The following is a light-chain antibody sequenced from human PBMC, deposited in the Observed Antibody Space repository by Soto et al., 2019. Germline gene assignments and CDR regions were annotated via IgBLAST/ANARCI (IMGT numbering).Light chain of an antibody. CDR3: SSQSRSNTDV. CDR1: SSDVGGYNY. J-gene: IGLJ1*01. V-gene: IGLV2-14*03. Sequence: QSALTQPASVSGSPGPSIAVSCTGTSSDVGGYNYVSWYQHHPGKAPKLMIYDVSNRPSGVSNRFSGSKSGNTASLTISGLQAEYEADYYCSSQSRSNTDVLGTGTKVTVL. CDR2: DVS.